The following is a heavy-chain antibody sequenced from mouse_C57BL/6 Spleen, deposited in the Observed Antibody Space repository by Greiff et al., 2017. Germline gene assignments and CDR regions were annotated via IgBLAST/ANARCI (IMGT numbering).Heavy chain of an antibody. CDR3: ARATVVLYYFDY. Sequence: EVKLVESGGGLVKPGGSLKLSCAASGFTFSDYGMHWVRQAPEKGLEWVAYISSGSSTIYYADTVKGRLTISRDNAKNTLFLQMTSLRSEDTAMYYCARATVVLYYFDYWGQGTTLTVSS. D-gene: IGHD1-1*01. CDR1: GFTFSDYG. J-gene: IGHJ2*01. CDR2: ISSGSSTI. V-gene: IGHV5-17*01.